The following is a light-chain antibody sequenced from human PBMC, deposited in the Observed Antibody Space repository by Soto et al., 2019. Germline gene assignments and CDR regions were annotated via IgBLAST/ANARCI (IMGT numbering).Light chain of an antibody. CDR3: QQYGSSPPSWA. J-gene: IGKJ1*01. Sequence: EIVLTQSPGTLFLSPGERATLSCRASQSVSSSYLAWYQQKPGQAPRLLIYGASSRATGIPDRFSGSGSGTDFTLTISRLEPEDFAVYYCQQYGSSPPSWAFGQGTKV. CDR1: QSVSSSY. CDR2: GAS. V-gene: IGKV3-20*01.